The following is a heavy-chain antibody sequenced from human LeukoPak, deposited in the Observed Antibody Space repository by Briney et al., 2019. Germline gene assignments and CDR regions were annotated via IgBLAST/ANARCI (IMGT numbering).Heavy chain of an antibody. V-gene: IGHV1-8*01. D-gene: IGHD6-13*01. CDR3: ATLPGIAFY. Sequence: ASVKVSCKASGYTFTSYDINWVRQATGQGLEWMGWMNPNSGNTGYAQKFQGRVTMTRDTSISTAYMELSRLRSDDTAVYYCATLPGIAFYWGQGTLVTVSS. J-gene: IGHJ4*02. CDR2: MNPNSGNT. CDR1: GYTFTSYD.